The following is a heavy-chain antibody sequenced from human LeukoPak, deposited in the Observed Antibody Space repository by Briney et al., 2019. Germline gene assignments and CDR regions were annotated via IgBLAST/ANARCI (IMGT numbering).Heavy chain of an antibody. V-gene: IGHV4-34*01. D-gene: IGHD6-13*01. CDR3: AGSPGIAAATDY. CDR1: GGSFSGYY. J-gene: IGHJ4*02. Sequence: SETLSITCAVYGGSFSGYYWSWIRQPPGKGLEWIGEINHSGSTNYNPSLKSRVTISVDTSKNQFSLKLSSVTAADTAVYYCAGSPGIAAATDYWGQGTLVTVSS. CDR2: INHSGST.